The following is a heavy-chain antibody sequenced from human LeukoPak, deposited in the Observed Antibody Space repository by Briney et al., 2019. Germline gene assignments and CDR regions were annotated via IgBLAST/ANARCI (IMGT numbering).Heavy chain of an antibody. J-gene: IGHJ5*02. V-gene: IGHV3-23*01. CDR1: GFTFSTYV. CDR2: ISGSGGST. Sequence: PGGPLRLSCAASGFTFSTYVVNWVRQAPGKGLEWVSAISGSGGSTYYADSVKGRFTISRDNSKNTLYLQMNSLRAEDTAVYYCAKVTGDLSNWFDPWGQGTLVTVSS. D-gene: IGHD7-27*01. CDR3: AKVTGDLSNWFDP.